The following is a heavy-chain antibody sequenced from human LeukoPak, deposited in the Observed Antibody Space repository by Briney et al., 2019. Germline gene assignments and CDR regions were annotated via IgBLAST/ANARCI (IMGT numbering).Heavy chain of an antibody. D-gene: IGHD3-10*01. V-gene: IGHV3-20*04. Sequence: PGGSLRLSCAASGFTFDGYGMSWVRQAPGKGLEWVSGINWNGGSTGYADSVKGRFTISRDNAKNSLYLQMNSLRAEDTALYYCARARRAPMVRGVINWFDPWGQGTLVTVSS. CDR2: INWNGGST. J-gene: IGHJ5*02. CDR3: ARARRAPMVRGVINWFDP. CDR1: GFTFDGYG.